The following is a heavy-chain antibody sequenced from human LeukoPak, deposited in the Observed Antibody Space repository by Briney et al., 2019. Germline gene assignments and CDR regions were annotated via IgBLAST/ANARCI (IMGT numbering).Heavy chain of an antibody. J-gene: IGHJ4*02. CDR3: ASKSRGQDSSGYYLDY. V-gene: IGHV4-39*01. D-gene: IGHD3-22*01. Sequence: SETLSLTCTLSGGSISSSRYYWGWIRQPPGKGLEWIGSIYYSGSTYYNPSLKSRVTISVDTSKNQFSLKLSSVTAADTAVYYCASKSRGQDSSGYYLDYWGQGTLVTVSS. CDR2: IYYSGST. CDR1: GGSISSSRYY.